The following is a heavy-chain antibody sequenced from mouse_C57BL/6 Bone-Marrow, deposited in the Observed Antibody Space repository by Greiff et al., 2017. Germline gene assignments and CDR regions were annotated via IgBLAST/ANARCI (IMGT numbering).Heavy chain of an antibody. CDR2: INHNNGGT. V-gene: IGHV1-18*01. Sequence: EVQLQQSGPELVKPGASVKIPCKASGYTFTDYNMDWVKQSHGKSLEWIGDINHNNGGTIYNQKFKGKATLTVDKSSSTAYMELRSLTSEDTAVYYCARKPEWYFDVWGTGTTVTVSS. CDR3: ARKPEWYFDV. CDR1: GYTFTDYN. J-gene: IGHJ1*03. D-gene: IGHD6-1*01.